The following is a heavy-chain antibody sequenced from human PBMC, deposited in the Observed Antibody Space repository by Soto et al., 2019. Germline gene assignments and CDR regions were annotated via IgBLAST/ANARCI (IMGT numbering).Heavy chain of an antibody. CDR1: GYNFTSHY. CDR3: ARVGYSSTGTTFHYHGLDV. CDR2: IYPRGGTT. D-gene: IGHD3-22*01. V-gene: IGHV1-46*01. Sequence: ASVKVSCKASGYNFTSHYMHWVRQAPGQGLESMGIIYPRGGTTTYAQKFQGRVTMTRDTSTHTFYMELSSLRSEDTAMYYCARVGYSSTGTTFHYHGLDVWGQGTTVTVSS. J-gene: IGHJ6*02.